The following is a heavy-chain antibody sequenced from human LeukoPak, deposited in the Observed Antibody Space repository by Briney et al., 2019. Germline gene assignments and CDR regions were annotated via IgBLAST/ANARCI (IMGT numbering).Heavy chain of an antibody. CDR2: ISSSGSTL. D-gene: IGHD1-20*01. Sequence: GGSLRLSCAASGFTFSDYYMSWIRQAPGKGLEWVSYISSSGSTLYYADSVKGRITISRDNAKNSLYLQMNSLRAEDKAVYYCARRRYNWNAIDYWGQGTLVTVSS. V-gene: IGHV3-11*01. CDR3: ARRRYNWNAIDY. CDR1: GFTFSDYY. J-gene: IGHJ4*02.